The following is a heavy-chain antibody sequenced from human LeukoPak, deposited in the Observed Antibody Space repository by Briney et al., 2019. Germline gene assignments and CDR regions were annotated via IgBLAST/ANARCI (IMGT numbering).Heavy chain of an antibody. CDR3: ARERVSDYGMDV. J-gene: IGHJ6*02. CDR1: GGSISSSYYY. Sequence: PSETLSLTCTVSGGSISSSYYYWGWIRQHPGKGLEWIGYIYYSGSTYYNPSLKSRVTISVDTSKDQFSLKLSSVTAADTAVYYCARERVSDYGMDVWGQGTTVTVSS. CDR2: IYYSGST. V-gene: IGHV4-31*03.